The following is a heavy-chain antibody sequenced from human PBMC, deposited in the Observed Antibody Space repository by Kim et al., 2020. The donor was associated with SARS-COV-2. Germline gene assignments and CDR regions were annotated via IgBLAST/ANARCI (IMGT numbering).Heavy chain of an antibody. CDR2: INPDTGGT. V-gene: IGHV1-2*02. J-gene: IGHJ2*01. Sequence: ASVKVSCKASGYTFTDYYLHWVRQAPGQGPEWVGWINPDTGGTISAKKFKGRVIMTRDSSISTAYMDLTSLKSDDTAMYYCARGGPAAGASGDWFDLWGRGTLVTVSS. CDR3: ARGGPAAGASGDWFDL. CDR1: GYTFTDYY. D-gene: IGHD2-21*02.